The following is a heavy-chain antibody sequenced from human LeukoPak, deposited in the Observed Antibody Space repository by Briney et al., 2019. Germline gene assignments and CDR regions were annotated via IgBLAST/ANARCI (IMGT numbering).Heavy chain of an antibody. J-gene: IGHJ4*02. CDR3: AKVLRWDSSGGIDY. Sequence: GESLRLACAASGFTSSSYAMSWVRQAPGKGLEWVSSISGSGDTTYYADSVKGRFTISRDNSKNTLYLQMNSLRAEDTAVYYCAKVLRWDSSGGIDYWGQGTLVTVSS. V-gene: IGHV3-23*01. CDR1: GFTSSSYA. D-gene: IGHD3-22*01. CDR2: ISGSGDTT.